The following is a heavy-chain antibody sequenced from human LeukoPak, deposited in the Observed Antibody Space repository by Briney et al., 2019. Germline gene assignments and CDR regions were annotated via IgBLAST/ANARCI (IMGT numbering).Heavy chain of an antibody. Sequence: GGSLRLSCAASGFTFSSYAMSWVRQAPGKGLEWVSAISGSGGSTYYADSVKGRLIISRDNSKNTLYLQMNSLRAEDTAVYYCAKDTYRLDAFDIWGQGTMVTVSS. CDR2: ISGSGGST. D-gene: IGHD2-21*01. V-gene: IGHV3-23*01. J-gene: IGHJ3*02. CDR3: AKDTYRLDAFDI. CDR1: GFTFSSYA.